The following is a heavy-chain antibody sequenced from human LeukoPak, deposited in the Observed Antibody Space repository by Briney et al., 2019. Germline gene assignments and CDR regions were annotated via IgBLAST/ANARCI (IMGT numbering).Heavy chain of an antibody. CDR1: GITLSNYG. CDR3: ARDSKGYCSSTSCYTLY. CDR2: ISDSGGST. V-gene: IGHV3-23*01. Sequence: GGSLRLSCAVSGITLSNYGMSWVRQAPGKGLEWVAGISDSGGSTNYADSVKGRFTISRDNAKNSLYLQMNSLRAEDTAVYYCARDSKGYCSSTSCYTLYWGQGTLVTVSS. D-gene: IGHD2-2*02. J-gene: IGHJ4*02.